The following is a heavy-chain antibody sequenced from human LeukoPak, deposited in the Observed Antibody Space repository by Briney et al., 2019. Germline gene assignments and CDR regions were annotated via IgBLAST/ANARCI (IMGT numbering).Heavy chain of an antibody. CDR1: GLTFSNYG. Sequence: PGGSLRLSCAASGLTFSNYGMHWVRQAPGKGLERVAFIRCDASNKYYADSVKGRFTISRDNSENTLYLQMNRLGVEDTAVYYCAGDFDYWGQGTLVTVSS. J-gene: IGHJ4*02. CDR2: IRCDASNK. CDR3: AGDFDY. V-gene: IGHV3-30*02.